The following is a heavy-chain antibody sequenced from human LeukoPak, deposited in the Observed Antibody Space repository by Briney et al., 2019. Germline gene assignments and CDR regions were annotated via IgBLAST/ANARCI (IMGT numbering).Heavy chain of an antibody. J-gene: IGHJ4*02. V-gene: IGHV4-59*01. CDR1: GGSISSYY. Sequence: PSETLSLTCAVYGGSISSYYWSWIRQPPGKGLEWIGYIYYSGSTNYNPSLKSRVTISVDTSKNQFSLKLSSVTAADTAVYYCARGRLRSSNDYWGQGTLVTVSS. CDR3: ARGRLRSSNDY. CDR2: IYYSGST. D-gene: IGHD4-17*01.